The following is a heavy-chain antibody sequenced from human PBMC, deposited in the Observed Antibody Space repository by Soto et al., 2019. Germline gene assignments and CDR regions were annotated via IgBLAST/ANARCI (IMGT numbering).Heavy chain of an antibody. V-gene: IGHV3-30*18. CDR1: GFTFSSYG. D-gene: IGHD1-20*01. CDR2: ISYDGSNK. CDR3: SKDPRYNWNDFGGGFVDY. J-gene: IGHJ4*02. Sequence: QVQLVESGGGVVQPGRSLRLSCAASGFTFSSYGMHWVRQAPGKGLGWVAVISYDGSNKYYADSVKGRFTISRDNSKNTLYLQMNSLRAEDMAVYYCSKDPRYNWNDFGGGFVDYWGQGTLITVSS.